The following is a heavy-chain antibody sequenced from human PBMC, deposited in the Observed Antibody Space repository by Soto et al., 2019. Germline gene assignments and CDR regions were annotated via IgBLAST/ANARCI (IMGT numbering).Heavy chain of an antibody. CDR3: ARDPGRGNIRSNYFDN. Sequence: EVQLVESGGPLFRLGGPLQFPCPALGSTFITYGMTGSRKAPGKGRGWVASIGHDGSEKYFVDSVKARFTISRDNAKNSLFLQMNSLRAEDTAVYYCARDPGRGNIRSNYFDNWVQGTLVTVSS. CDR2: IGHDGSEK. CDR1: GSTFITYG. J-gene: IGHJ4*02. D-gene: IGHD2-15*01. V-gene: IGHV3-7*03.